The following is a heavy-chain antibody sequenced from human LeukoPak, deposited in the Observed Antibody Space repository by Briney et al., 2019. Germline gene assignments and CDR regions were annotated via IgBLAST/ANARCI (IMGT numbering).Heavy chain of an antibody. CDR1: GFTFSSYW. Sequence: GGSLRLSCAAPGFTFSSYWMSWVRQAPGKGLEWVANIKQDGSGKYYVDSVKGRFTISRDNAKNSLYLQMNSLRAEDTAVYYCARGDSSGWYGWFDPWGQGTLVTVSS. J-gene: IGHJ5*02. CDR3: ARGDSSGWYGWFDP. CDR2: IKQDGSGK. V-gene: IGHV3-7*03. D-gene: IGHD6-19*01.